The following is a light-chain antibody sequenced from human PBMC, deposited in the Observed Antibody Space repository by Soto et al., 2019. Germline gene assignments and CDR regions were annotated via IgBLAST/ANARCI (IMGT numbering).Light chain of an antibody. CDR1: SSDVGGYNY. Sequence: QSALTQPASVSGSPGQSITISCTGTSSDVGGYNYVSWYQQHPGKAPKLMIYEVSNRPSGVSNRFSGSKSGNTASLTISGLQAEDEADYYCSSYTSSSIDYVFRTGTKVKVL. V-gene: IGLV2-14*01. CDR3: SSYTSSSIDYV. J-gene: IGLJ1*01. CDR2: EVS.